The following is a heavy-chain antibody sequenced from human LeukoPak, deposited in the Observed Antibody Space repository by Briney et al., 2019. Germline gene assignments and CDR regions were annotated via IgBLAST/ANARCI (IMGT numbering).Heavy chain of an antibody. CDR3: ARHRAENYYDSGDDDAFDI. V-gene: IGHV5-10-1*01. D-gene: IGHD3-22*01. J-gene: IGHJ3*02. CDR2: IDPIDSYT. CDR1: GYSFSIYW. Sequence: GESLKISCKGSGYSFSIYWISWVRQMPAKGLEWMGRIDPIDSYTNYSPSFQGHVTISADKSISTAYLQWSSLNASDTAMYYCARHRAENYYDSGDDDAFDIWGQGTMVTVSS.